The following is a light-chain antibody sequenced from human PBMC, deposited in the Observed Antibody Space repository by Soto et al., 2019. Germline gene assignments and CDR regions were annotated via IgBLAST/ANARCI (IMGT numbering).Light chain of an antibody. J-gene: IGLJ2*01. CDR1: SSDVGGYNY. CDR3: SSYTSSSVV. Sequence: ALTQPASVSGSPGQSITISCTGTSSDVGGYNYVSWYQQHPGKAPKLMIYDVSNRPSGVSNRFSGSKSGNTASLTISGLQAEDEADYYCSSYTSSSVVFGGGTQLTVL. V-gene: IGLV2-14*01. CDR2: DVS.